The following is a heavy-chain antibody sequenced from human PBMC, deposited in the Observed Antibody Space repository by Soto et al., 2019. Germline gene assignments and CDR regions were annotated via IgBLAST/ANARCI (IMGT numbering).Heavy chain of an antibody. CDR1: GFTFSSDA. CDR2: ISGSGGST. Sequence: EVQLLESGGGLVQPGGSLRLSCAASGFTFSSDAMSWVRQAPGKGLEWVSSISGSGGSTYYADSVRGRFTISRDRSKNTLYMQMNSLRAEDTAVYYCAKTNQGELLHGLDYWGQGTLVTVSS. V-gene: IGHV3-23*01. J-gene: IGHJ4*02. D-gene: IGHD3-10*01. CDR3: AKTNQGELLHGLDY.